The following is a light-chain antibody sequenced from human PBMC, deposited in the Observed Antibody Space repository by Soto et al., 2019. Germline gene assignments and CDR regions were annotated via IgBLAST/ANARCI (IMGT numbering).Light chain of an antibody. CDR2: GVS. CDR1: QSISSY. J-gene: IGKJ3*01. V-gene: IGKV3-20*01. CDR3: QQYGSSPLLT. Sequence: EIVLTQSPGTLSLSPGERATLSCRASQSISSYLAWYQQKPGQAPRLLFYGVSSRATGIPDRFSGSGSGTDFTLTISRLEPEDFAVYDCQQYGSSPLLTFGPETKVDIK.